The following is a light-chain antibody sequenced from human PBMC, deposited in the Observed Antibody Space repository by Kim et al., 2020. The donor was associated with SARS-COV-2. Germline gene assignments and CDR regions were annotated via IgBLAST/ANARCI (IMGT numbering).Light chain of an antibody. V-gene: IGLV1-40*01. CDR3: QSYDSSLGGSV. J-gene: IGLJ3*02. CDR1: SSNIWAGYD. Sequence: QSVLTQPPSVSGAPGQRVTISCTGSSSNIWAGYDVHWYQQLPGTAPKLLIYVNNNRPSGVPDRFSGAKSGTSASLAITGLQAEDEADYYCQSYDSSLGGSVFGGGTKLTVL. CDR2: VNN.